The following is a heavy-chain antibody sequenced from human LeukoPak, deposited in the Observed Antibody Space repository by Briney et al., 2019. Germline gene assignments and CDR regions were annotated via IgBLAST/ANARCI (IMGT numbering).Heavy chain of an antibody. CDR1: GYTFTSYD. CDR2: MNPNSGNT. D-gene: IGHD2-8*01. V-gene: IGHV1-8*01. Sequence: WASVKVSCKASGYTFTSYDINWVRQATGQGLEWMGWMNPNSGNTGYAQKFQGRVTMTRNTSISTAYMELSSLRSEDTAVYYCARDTHCTNGVCYGYWGQGTLVTVSS. J-gene: IGHJ4*02. CDR3: ARDTHCTNGVCYGY.